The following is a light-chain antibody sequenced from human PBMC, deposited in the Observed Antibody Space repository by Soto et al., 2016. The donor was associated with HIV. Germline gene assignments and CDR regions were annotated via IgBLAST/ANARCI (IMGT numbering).Light chain of an antibody. CDR1: KLGEKY. Sequence: SYELTQPPSVSVSPGQTASITCSGDKLGEKYACWYQQRPGQSPVLVIYQDSKRPSGIPERFSGSNSGNTATLTISGTQAMDEADYYCQAWDTNTGVFGGGTELTV. CDR2: QDS. V-gene: IGLV3-1*01. J-gene: IGLJ2*01. CDR3: QAWDTNTGV.